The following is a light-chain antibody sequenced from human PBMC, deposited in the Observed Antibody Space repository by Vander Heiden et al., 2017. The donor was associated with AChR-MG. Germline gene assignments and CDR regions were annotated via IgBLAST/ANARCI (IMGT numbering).Light chain of an antibody. V-gene: IGKV3-20*01. CDR1: HSDSYNS. CDR3: QLYGCSQGYI. Sequence: EIVLTQSPGTPSLSPGERATLSCWASHSDSYNSLVWYQQKPGQAPRLLIYGASSRATGIPDRFSGTGSGTEFTLTVTRMEPEDFAVYYCQLYGCSQGYIYGPGTKLEL. CDR2: GAS. J-gene: IGKJ2*01.